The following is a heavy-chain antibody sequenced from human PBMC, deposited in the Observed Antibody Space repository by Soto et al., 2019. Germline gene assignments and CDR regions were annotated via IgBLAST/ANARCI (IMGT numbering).Heavy chain of an antibody. CDR2: LWYDGTTT. CDR1: GFTFSRKG. V-gene: IGHV3-33*01. D-gene: IGHD6-19*01. CDR3: ARDQGLGSGWSYFDY. J-gene: IGHJ4*02. Sequence: QVQLVESGGGVVQPGRSLRLSCTASGFTFSRKGMHWVRQAPGKGLEWVAGLWYDGTTTYYAASVKGRFTISRDNSKNALFLQMNSLRVEDTAVYYCARDQGLGSGWSYFDYWGQGTLVTVSS.